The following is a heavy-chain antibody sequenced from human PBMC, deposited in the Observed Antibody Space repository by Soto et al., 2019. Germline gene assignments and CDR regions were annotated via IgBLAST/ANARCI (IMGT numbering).Heavy chain of an antibody. CDR1: GFTFSSYG. CDR2: ISYDGSNK. J-gene: IGHJ4*02. CDR3: ATTVAGTMLASFDS. D-gene: IGHD6-19*01. V-gene: IGHV3-30*03. Sequence: QVQLVESGGGVVQPGRSLRLSCAASGFTFSSYGMHWVRQAPGKGLEWVAVISYDGSNKYYADSVKGRLTISRDNSKNTLYLQMTRLRADDTAVYYCATTVAGTMLASFDSWGQGTLVTVSS.